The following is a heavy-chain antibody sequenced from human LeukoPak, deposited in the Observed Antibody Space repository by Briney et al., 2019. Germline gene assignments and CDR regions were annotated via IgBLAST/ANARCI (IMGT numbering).Heavy chain of an antibody. CDR2: ISAYNGNT. CDR1: GYTFSDYY. J-gene: IGHJ3*02. V-gene: IGHV1-18*01. CDR3: ASRSPADAFDT. Sequence: ASVKVSCKASGYTFSDYYMHWVRQAPGQGLEWMGWISAYNGNTNYAQKLQGRVTMTTDTSTSTAYMELRSLRSDDTAVYYCASRSPADAFDTWGQGTMVTVSS.